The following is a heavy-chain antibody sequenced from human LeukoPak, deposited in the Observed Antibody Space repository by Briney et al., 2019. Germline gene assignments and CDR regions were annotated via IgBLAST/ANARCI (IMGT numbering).Heavy chain of an antibody. D-gene: IGHD3-9*01. J-gene: IGHJ6*03. CDR3: ARPPPDYVFLPGHYYYYMDV. Sequence: SETLSLTCAVYGGSFSGYYWSWIRQPPGKGLEWIGEINHSGSTNYNPSLKSRVTISVDTSKNQFSLKLSSVTAADTAVYYCARPPPDYVFLPGHYYYYMDVGGKGPTVPVPS. CDR1: GGSFSGYY. CDR2: INHSGST. V-gene: IGHV4-34*01.